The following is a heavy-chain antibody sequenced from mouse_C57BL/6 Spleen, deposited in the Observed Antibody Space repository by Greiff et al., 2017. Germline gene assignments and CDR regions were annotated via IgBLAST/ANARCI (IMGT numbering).Heavy chain of an antibody. CDR2: IYPGDGDT. V-gene: IGHV1-80*01. CDR1: GYAFRSYW. Sequence: VKLQESGAELVKPGASVKISCKASGYAFRSYWMNWVKQRPGKGLEWIGQIYPGDGDTNYNGKFKGKATLTADKSSSTASMQPSSLTSEDSAVYFGARHHPLDYWGQGTTLTVS. J-gene: IGHJ2*01. CDR3: ARHHPLDY.